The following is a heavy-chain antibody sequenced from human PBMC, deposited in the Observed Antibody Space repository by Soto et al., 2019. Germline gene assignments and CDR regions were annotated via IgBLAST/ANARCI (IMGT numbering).Heavy chain of an antibody. CDR1: GYSFTSYW. D-gene: IGHD4-4*01. V-gene: IGHV5-51*01. J-gene: IGHJ6*02. CDR3: ASTPDYSNYKGGSYYYGTDV. Sequence: ATLKISCKGSGYSFTSYWIGWVRQMPAKGLEWMGIIYPGDSDTRYSPSFQGQVTISADKSISTAYLQWSSLKASDTAMYYCASTPDYSNYKGGSYYYGTDVWGQGTTVTVSS. CDR2: IYPGDSDT.